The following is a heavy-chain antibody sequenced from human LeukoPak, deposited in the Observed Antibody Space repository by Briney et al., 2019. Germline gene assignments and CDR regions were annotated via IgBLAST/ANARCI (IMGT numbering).Heavy chain of an antibody. J-gene: IGHJ6*02. CDR1: GYTFTSYG. CDR3: ARDGRKWLRLSYYGMDV. V-gene: IGHV1-18*01. Sequence: ASVKVSCKASGYTFTSYGISWVRQAPGQGLEWMGWISAYNGNTNYAQKLQGRVTMTTDTSTSTAYVELRSLRSDDTAVYYCARDGRKWLRLSYYGMDVWGQGTTVTVSS. CDR2: ISAYNGNT. D-gene: IGHD5-12*01.